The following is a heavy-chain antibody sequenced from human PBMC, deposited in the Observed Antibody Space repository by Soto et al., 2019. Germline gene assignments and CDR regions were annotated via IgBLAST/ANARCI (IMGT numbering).Heavy chain of an antibody. V-gene: IGHV2-26*01. Sequence: QVTLKESGPVLVKPTETLTLTCTVSGFSLSNARMGVSWIRQPPGKALEWLAHIFSNDEKSYSTSLKSRLTISQETSKSQVVLNMANMEPLDTATYYRARVRGGGYYGSKGYYPDYWGQGTLVTVSS. CDR3: ARVRGGGYYGSKGYYPDY. J-gene: IGHJ4*02. D-gene: IGHD3-22*01. CDR2: IFSNDEK. CDR1: GFSLSNARMG.